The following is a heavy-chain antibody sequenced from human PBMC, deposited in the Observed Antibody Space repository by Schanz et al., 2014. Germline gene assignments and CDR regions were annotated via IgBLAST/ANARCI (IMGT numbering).Heavy chain of an antibody. CDR2: INPSGGST. J-gene: IGHJ5*02. Sequence: QVQVVQSGAEVKKPGASVKVSCKASGYTFTDYGVIWVRQAPGQGLEWMGMINPSGGSTTYAQKFQGRVTMTRDTSTSTVYMELSSLRSEDTAVYYCARGPLGTSPWGQGTLVTVSS. CDR1: GYTFTDYG. V-gene: IGHV1-46*01. D-gene: IGHD5-12*01. CDR3: ARGPLGTSP.